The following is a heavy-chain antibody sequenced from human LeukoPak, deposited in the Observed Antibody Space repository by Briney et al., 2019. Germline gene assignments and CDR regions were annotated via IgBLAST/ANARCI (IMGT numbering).Heavy chain of an antibody. CDR1: GFTFSDYY. CDR2: ISSSSSYT. D-gene: IGHD5-18*01. J-gene: IGHJ4*02. V-gene: IGHV3-11*06. Sequence: PGGSLRLSCAASGFTFSDYYMSWIRQAPGKGLEWVSYISSSSSYTNYADSVKGRFTISRDNAKNSLYLQMNSLRAEDTAVYYCARVYGPGYSCGQGDYWGQGTLVTVSS. CDR3: ARVYGPGYSCGQGDY.